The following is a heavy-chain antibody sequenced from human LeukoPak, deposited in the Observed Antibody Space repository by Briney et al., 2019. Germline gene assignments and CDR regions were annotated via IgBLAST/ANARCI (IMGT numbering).Heavy chain of an antibody. CDR3: ARDAHDSHRSNYFDY. D-gene: IGHD3-22*01. CDR1: GFTFSSYA. CDR2: ISYDGSNK. V-gene: IGHV3-30*04. J-gene: IGHJ4*02. Sequence: PGRSLRLSCAASGFTFSSYAMHWVRQAPGKGLEWVAVISYDGSNKYYAVSLKGRFTISRDNSKNTLYLQMNSLRAEDTALYYCARDAHDSHRSNYFDYWGQGSLVTVSS.